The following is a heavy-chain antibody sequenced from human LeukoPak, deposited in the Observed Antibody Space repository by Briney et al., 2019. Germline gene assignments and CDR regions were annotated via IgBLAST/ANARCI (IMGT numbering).Heavy chain of an antibody. D-gene: IGHD6-13*01. CDR2: INPSGGST. Sequence: ASVKVSCKASGYTFTSYYMHWVRQAPGQGLEWMGIINPSGGSTSYAQKFQGRVTMTRDTSTSTVYMELSSLRSEDTAVYYWARDRSPIAAAAYYFDYWGQGTLVTVSS. CDR1: GYTFTSYY. J-gene: IGHJ4*02. CDR3: ARDRSPIAAAAYYFDY. V-gene: IGHV1-46*01.